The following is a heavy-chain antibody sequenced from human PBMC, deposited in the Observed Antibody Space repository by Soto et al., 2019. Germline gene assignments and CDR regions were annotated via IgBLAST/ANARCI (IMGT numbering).Heavy chain of an antibody. CDR3: ASVSGQSGARVDY. D-gene: IGHD1-26*01. J-gene: IGHJ4*02. Sequence: QVQLVQSGAEVKKPGSSVQVSCKASGGTFSNYTITWVRQAPGQGLEWMGRIIPILDITTYAQKFQGRDTITADKSTSTAYMELRSLTSEDTAVYYCASVSGQSGARVDYWGQGTLVTVSS. CDR2: IIPILDIT. V-gene: IGHV1-69*02. CDR1: GGTFSNYT.